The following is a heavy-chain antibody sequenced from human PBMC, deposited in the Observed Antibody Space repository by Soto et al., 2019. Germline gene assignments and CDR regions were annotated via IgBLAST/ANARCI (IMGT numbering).Heavy chain of an antibody. V-gene: IGHV3-23*01. J-gene: IGHJ4*02. CDR1: GFTFSSYA. D-gene: IGHD2-15*01. CDR3: AKDRHCSGSSCSGSLDY. Sequence: PGGSLRLSCAASGFTFSSYAMRWVRQAPGKGLEWVSGISGSGGSTFYADSVKGRFTISRDNSKNTLYLQMNSLRAEDTAIYYCAKDRHCSGSSCSGSLDYWGQGTLVTVSS. CDR2: ISGSGGST.